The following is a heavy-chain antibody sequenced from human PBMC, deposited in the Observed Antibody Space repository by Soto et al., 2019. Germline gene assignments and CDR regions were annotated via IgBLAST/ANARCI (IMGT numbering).Heavy chain of an antibody. Sequence: ASVKVSCKASGGTFSSYAISWVRQAPGQGLEWMGGIIPIFGTANYAQKFQGRVTITADESTSTAYMELSSLRSEDTAVYYCAREHPYSGSYVDYYYYGMDVWGQGTTVTVSS. CDR3: AREHPYSGSYVDYYYYGMDV. CDR2: IIPIFGTA. V-gene: IGHV1-69*13. D-gene: IGHD1-26*01. CDR1: GGTFSSYA. J-gene: IGHJ6*02.